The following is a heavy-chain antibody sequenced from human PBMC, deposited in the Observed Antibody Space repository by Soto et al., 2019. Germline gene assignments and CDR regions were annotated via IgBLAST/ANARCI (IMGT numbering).Heavy chain of an antibody. D-gene: IGHD3-3*01. CDR1: GYTYTSQY. J-gene: IGHJ6*02. Sequence: QVQLVQSGAEVKKPGASVMVSCKASGYTYTSQYMHWVRQAPGQGLEWMGIINPRGGGTSYAQKFQGRVTMTRDTSTSTVYMELSSLRSGDTAVYYCARDVKDSSSGYLPGSYFYYGLDVWGQGTTVTVSS. CDR2: INPRGGGT. V-gene: IGHV1-46*01. CDR3: ARDVKDSSSGYLPGSYFYYGLDV.